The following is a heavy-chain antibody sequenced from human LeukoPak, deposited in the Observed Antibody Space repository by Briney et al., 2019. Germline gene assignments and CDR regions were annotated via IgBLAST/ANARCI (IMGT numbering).Heavy chain of an antibody. D-gene: IGHD1-26*01. CDR3: ARAGIVGATGAFDI. CDR2: IGTAGDP. Sequence: GGSLRLSCAASGXTFSSYDMHWVRQATGKGLEWVSAIGTAGDPYYPGSVKGRFTISRENAKNSLYLQMNSLRAGDTAVYYCARAGIVGATGAFDIWGQGTMVTVSS. V-gene: IGHV3-13*05. J-gene: IGHJ3*02. CDR1: GXTFSSYD.